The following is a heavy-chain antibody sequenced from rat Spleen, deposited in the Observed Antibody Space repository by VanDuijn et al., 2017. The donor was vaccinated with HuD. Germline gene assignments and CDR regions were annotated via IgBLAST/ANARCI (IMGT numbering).Heavy chain of an antibody. Sequence: QVQLKESGPGLVQPSQTLSLTCPVPGFSLTSTSVSWVRQPPGKGLEWMGAIWSGGSTDYNSALKSRLSISRDTSKSQVFLKVKSLKTEDTGIYFCTRTHYGSPGYFDYWGQGVMVAVSS. V-gene: IGHV2-1*01. CDR3: TRTHYGSPGYFDY. D-gene: IGHD1-2*01. CDR1: GFSLTSTS. CDR2: IWSGGST. J-gene: IGHJ2*01.